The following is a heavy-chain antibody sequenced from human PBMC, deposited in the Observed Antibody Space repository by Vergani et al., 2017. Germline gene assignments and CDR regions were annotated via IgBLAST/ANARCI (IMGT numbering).Heavy chain of an antibody. CDR1: GFTFSSYE. V-gene: IGHV3-48*03. CDR3: ARGRVAAAGTPRYFDL. J-gene: IGHJ2*01. Sequence: EVQLVESGGGLVQPGGSLRLSCVASGFTFSSYEMNWVRQAPGKGLEWVSYFSNSGSAIYYADSVKGRFTISRDNAKNSLYLQMNSLRAEDTAVYYCARGRVAAAGTPRYFDLWGRGTLVTVSS. CDR2: FSNSGSAI. D-gene: IGHD6-13*01.